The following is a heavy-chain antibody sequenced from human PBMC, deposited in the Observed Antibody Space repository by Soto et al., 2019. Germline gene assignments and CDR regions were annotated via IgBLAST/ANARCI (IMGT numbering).Heavy chain of an antibody. Sequence: EVQLLESGGGLVQPGGSLRLSCAASGFTFSSYGMNWVRQAPGKGLEWVSGISGGGGNTHDADSVRGRFTISRDNSKNTLYLQMNRLRAEDTAVYYCAKPSPYSNSWYGFDHWGQGTLVTVSS. CDR3: AKPSPYSNSWYGFDH. CDR2: ISGGGGNT. V-gene: IGHV3-23*01. CDR1: GFTFSSYG. J-gene: IGHJ4*02. D-gene: IGHD6-13*01.